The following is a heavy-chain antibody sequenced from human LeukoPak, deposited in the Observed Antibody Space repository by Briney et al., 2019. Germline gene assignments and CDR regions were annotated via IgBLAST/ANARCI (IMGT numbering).Heavy chain of an antibody. J-gene: IGHJ4*02. CDR2: IIPIFGTA. CDR1: GGTFSSYA. CDR3: AGGRYSSSWYQY. Sequence: SVKVSCKASGGTFSSYAISWVRQAPGQGLEWMGGIIPIFGTANYAQKFLGRVTITADESTSTAYMELSSLRSEDTAVYYCAGGRYSSSWYQYWGQGTLVTVSS. V-gene: IGHV1-69*01. D-gene: IGHD6-13*01.